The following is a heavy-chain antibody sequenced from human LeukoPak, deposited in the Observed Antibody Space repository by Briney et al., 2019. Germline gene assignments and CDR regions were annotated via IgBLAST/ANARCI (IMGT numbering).Heavy chain of an antibody. D-gene: IGHD5-12*01. Sequence: ASVKVSYKASGYTFTGYYMHWVRQAPGQGLEWMGWINPNSGGTNYAQKFQGRVTMTRDTSISTAYMELSRLRSDDTAVYYCARVGWDIVATIRAGYFDYWGQGTLVTVSS. CDR3: ARVGWDIVATIRAGYFDY. J-gene: IGHJ4*02. CDR2: INPNSGGT. V-gene: IGHV1-2*02. CDR1: GYTFTGYY.